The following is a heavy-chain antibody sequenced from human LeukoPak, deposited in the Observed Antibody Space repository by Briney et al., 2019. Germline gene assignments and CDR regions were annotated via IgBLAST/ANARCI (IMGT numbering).Heavy chain of an antibody. Sequence: GGSLRLSCVVSGFTVSSNYTSWFRQAPGKGLEWVSVIYSGGSTYYADSVKGRFTISRDNSKNTLYLQMNSLRAEDTAVYYCARERGHLDYWGQGTLVTVSS. V-gene: IGHV3-66*01. D-gene: IGHD6-25*01. CDR1: GFTVSSNY. J-gene: IGHJ4*02. CDR2: IYSGGST. CDR3: ARERGHLDY.